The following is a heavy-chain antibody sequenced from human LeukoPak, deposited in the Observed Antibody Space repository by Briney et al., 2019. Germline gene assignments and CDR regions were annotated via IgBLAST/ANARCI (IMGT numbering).Heavy chain of an antibody. D-gene: IGHD5-18*01. CDR2: IYYSGST. J-gene: IGHJ4*02. CDR1: GRSINSGGYY. Sequence: SETLSLTCTVSGRSINSGGYYWSWIRQHPGKGLEWIGYIYYSGSTYYNPSLKSRVTISVDTSKNQFSLKLSSVTAADTAVYYCARDGSSYGYFDYWGQGTLVTVSS. CDR3: ARDGSSYGYFDY. V-gene: IGHV4-31*03.